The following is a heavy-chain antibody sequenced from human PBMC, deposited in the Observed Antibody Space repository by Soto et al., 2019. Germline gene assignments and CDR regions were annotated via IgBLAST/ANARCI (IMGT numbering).Heavy chain of an antibody. CDR2: ISASGGAT. V-gene: IGHV3-23*01. D-gene: IGHD3-10*01. CDR3: AKEGLGYFGSGKFDF. CDR1: GFIFSTYA. Sequence: EVQLLESGGGLVQPGGSLRLSCAASGFIFSTYAMNWVRQAPGKGLEWVSSISASGGATYYADSVKGRFTISRDNSNNIFYLQMNSLRADDTAKYYCAKEGLGYFGSGKFDFWGQGSLVTVSS. J-gene: IGHJ4*02.